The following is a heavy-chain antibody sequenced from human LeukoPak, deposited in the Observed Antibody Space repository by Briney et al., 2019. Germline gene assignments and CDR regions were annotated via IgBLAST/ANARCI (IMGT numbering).Heavy chain of an antibody. J-gene: IGHJ4*02. CDR2: FSGSGGNT. D-gene: IGHD3-10*01. V-gene: IGHV3-23*01. Sequence: GGSLRLSCAASGFTFSSYAMSWVRQAPGKGLEWVSTFSGSGGNTYYADSVKGRFTISRDNSKNTLYLRMNSLRAEDTAVYYCAKESDGENFDYWGQGTLVTVSS. CDR3: AKESDGENFDY. CDR1: GFTFSSYA.